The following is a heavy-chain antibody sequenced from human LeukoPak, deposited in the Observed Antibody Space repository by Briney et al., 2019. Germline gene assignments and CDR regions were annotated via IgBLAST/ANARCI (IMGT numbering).Heavy chain of an antibody. J-gene: IGHJ5*01. CDR2: FDPGDDET. CDR3: ATEKDLLLDS. D-gene: IGHD1-26*01. Sequence: GASVKVSCKVSGYSLSELSTHWVRQAPGQGLEWMGGFDPGDDETIYAQKFQGRVTMTEDTSTDTAYLELSSLRSEDTAVYFCATEKDLLLDSWGQGTPVTVS. V-gene: IGHV1-24*01. CDR1: GYSLSELS.